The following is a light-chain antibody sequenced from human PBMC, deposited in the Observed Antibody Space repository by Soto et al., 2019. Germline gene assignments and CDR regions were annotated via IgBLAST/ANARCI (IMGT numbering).Light chain of an antibody. CDR1: QSISSSY. CDR2: GAS. CDR3: QQYGNSPFT. V-gene: IGKV3-20*01. Sequence: EIVLTQSPGTLSLSPGERATLSCRASQSISSSYLAWYQQKPGQAPRLLIFGASSRATDIPDRFSGSGSETDFTLTISRREPEDFAVYYCQQYGNSPFTFGPGTKVDIK. J-gene: IGKJ3*01.